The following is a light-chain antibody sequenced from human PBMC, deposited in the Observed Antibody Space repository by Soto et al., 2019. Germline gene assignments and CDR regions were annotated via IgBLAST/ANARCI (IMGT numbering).Light chain of an antibody. Sequence: DMQLTQSPSSLSASVGDRVTITCRTSQSITSYMNWYQQKTGKAPKLLIYAASTLQNGVSSRFSGSGSGTDFTLTICNLQPEDFATYYCQQSYSIFTFGGGTKVELK. CDR3: QQSYSIFT. CDR2: AAS. CDR1: QSITSY. V-gene: IGKV1-39*01. J-gene: IGKJ4*01.